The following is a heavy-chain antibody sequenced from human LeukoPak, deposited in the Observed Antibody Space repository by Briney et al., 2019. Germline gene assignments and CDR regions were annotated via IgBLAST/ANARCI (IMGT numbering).Heavy chain of an antibody. D-gene: IGHD3-10*01. CDR2: ISYDGSNK. Sequence: GGSLRLSRAASGFTFSSYAMHWVRQAPGKGLEWVAVISYDGSNKYYADSVKGRFTISRDNSKNTLYLQMNSLRAEDTAVYYCARDYYGSGRYIDYWGQGTLVTVSS. CDR3: ARDYYGSGRYIDY. V-gene: IGHV3-30-3*01. J-gene: IGHJ4*02. CDR1: GFTFSSYA.